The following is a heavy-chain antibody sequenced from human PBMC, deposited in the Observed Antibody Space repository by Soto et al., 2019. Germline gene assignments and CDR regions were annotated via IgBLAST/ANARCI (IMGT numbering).Heavy chain of an antibody. V-gene: IGHV1-3*01. J-gene: IGHJ3*02. D-gene: IGHD6-19*01. CDR3: ARESTHRGVWYRHHGFDT. CDR1: GYTFTTYG. Sequence: QAPLVQSGAEVKMPGASVKVSCTASGYTFTTYGIHWVRQAPGQRLEWMGWNNGDNVSTKYSQKFQGRVTFTWDTSANIVYMELSCLRSEDTAVYYSARESTHRGVWYRHHGFDTWCQGTVVTVSS. CDR2: NNGDNVST.